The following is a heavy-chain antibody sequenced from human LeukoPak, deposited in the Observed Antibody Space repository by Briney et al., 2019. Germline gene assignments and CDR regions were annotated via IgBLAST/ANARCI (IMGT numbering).Heavy chain of an antibody. D-gene: IGHD3-10*01. V-gene: IGHV3-23*01. CDR1: GFTFSSYA. Sequence: PGGSLRLSRAASGFTFSSYAMSWVRQAPGKGLEWVSAISGSGGSTYYADSVKGRFTISRDNSKNTLYLQMNSLRAEDTAVYYCAKDLRGLGAFDIWGQGTMVTVSS. CDR3: AKDLRGLGAFDI. J-gene: IGHJ3*02. CDR2: ISGSGGST.